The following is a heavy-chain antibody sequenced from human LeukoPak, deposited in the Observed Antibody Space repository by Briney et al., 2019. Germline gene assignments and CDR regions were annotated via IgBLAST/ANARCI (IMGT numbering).Heavy chain of an antibody. D-gene: IGHD3-22*01. CDR1: GGSISSYY. J-gene: IGHJ4*02. V-gene: IGHV4-59*01. CDR2: IYYSGST. CDR3: AGAMVDYDSCGQYYFDY. Sequence: SETLSLTCTVSGGSISSYYWSWIRQPPGKGLEWIGYIYYSGSTNYNPSLKSRVTISVDTSKNQFSLKLSSVPAADTAVYYCAGAMVDYDSCGQYYFDYWGQGNLVTVSS.